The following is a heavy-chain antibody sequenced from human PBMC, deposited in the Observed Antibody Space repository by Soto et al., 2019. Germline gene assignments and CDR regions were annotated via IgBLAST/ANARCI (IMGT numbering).Heavy chain of an antibody. CDR1: GTSFGTYY. J-gene: IGHJ4*02. V-gene: IGHV4-59*01. D-gene: IGHD1-26*01. Sequence: QVRLQESGPGLVKPSETLSLTCAVSGTSFGTYYWSWIRQPPGKGLEWIGYIFYSGHLKYNPSLKGRLTISGDPPKHQISLRLTSVTAADTAVYYCAREGGGYRFDYWGQGALVTVSS. CDR3: AREGGGYRFDY. CDR2: IFYSGHL.